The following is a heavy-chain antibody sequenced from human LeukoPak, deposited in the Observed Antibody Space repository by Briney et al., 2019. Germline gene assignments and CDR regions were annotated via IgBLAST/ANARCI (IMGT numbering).Heavy chain of an antibody. CDR2: ISGSGGST. J-gene: IGHJ4*02. CDR1: GFTFSSYA. Sequence: VGSLRLSCAASGFTFSSYAMSWVRQAPGKGLEWVSAISGSGGSTYYADSVKGRFTISRDNSKNTLYLQMNSLRAEDAAVYYCAKVLGYSYGPNDYWGQGTLVTVSS. D-gene: IGHD5-18*01. V-gene: IGHV3-23*01. CDR3: AKVLGYSYGPNDY.